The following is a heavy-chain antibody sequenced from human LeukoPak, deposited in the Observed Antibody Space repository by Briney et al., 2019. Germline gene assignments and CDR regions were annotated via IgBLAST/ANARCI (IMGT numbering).Heavy chain of an antibody. J-gene: IGHJ3*02. Sequence: PGGSLRLSCAASGFSFRTYGMHWVRQAPGKGLEWVAGISYDGSNKYYEDSVKGRFTISRDNSKNTLDLQMNSLGAEDTAVYYCAKPRGGDSWAFDIWGQGTMVTVFS. D-gene: IGHD2-21*02. CDR3: AKPRGGDSWAFDI. V-gene: IGHV3-30*18. CDR1: GFSFRTYG. CDR2: ISYDGSNK.